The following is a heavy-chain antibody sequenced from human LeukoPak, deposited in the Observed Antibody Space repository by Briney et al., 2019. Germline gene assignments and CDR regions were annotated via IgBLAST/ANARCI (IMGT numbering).Heavy chain of an antibody. V-gene: IGHV1-18*01. CDR1: GYTFTSYG. J-gene: IGHJ4*02. CDR2: ISAYNGNT. CDR3: ARATPTTIAVAGTGYYFDY. D-gene: IGHD6-19*01. Sequence: ASVKVSCKASGYTFTSYGISWVRQAPGQGLEWMGWISAYNGNTNYAQKLQGRVTMTTDTSTSTAYMELRSLRSDDAAVYYCARATPTTIAVAGTGYYFDYWGQGTLVTVS.